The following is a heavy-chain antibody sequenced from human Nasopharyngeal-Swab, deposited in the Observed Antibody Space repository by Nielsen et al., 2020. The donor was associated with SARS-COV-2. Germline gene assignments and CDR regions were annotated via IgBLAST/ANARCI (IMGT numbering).Heavy chain of an antibody. J-gene: IGHJ3*02. CDR3: ARAGGGGYYGAFDI. D-gene: IGHD3-22*01. V-gene: IGHV3-30*04. CDR2: ISYDGSNK. CDR1: GFTFSSYA. Sequence: GESLKISCAASGFTFSSYAMHWVRQAPGKGLEWVAVISYDGSNKYYADSVKGRFTISRDNSKSTLYLQMNSLRAEDTAVYYCARAGGGGYYGAFDIWGQGTMVTVSS.